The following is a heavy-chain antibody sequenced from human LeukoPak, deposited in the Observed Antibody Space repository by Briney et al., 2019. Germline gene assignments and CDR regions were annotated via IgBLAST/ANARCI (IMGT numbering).Heavy chain of an antibody. Sequence: PSETLSLTCTVSSGSISSGDYYWSWIRQSPGKGLEWIGSIYYSGSTYHNPSLKSRVIISADTSKNQFSLKLSSVTAADTAVYYCARGGARSGTYYNVDQWGQGTLVTVSS. CDR3: ARGGARSGTYYNVDQ. CDR1: SGSISSGDYY. V-gene: IGHV4-30-4*01. CDR2: IYYSGST. D-gene: IGHD3-10*01. J-gene: IGHJ4*02.